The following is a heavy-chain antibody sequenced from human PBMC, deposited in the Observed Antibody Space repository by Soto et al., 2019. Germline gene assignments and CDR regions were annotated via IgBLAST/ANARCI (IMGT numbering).Heavy chain of an antibody. V-gene: IGHV2-5*01. D-gene: IGHD6-13*01. Sequence: QITLKESGPTLVKPTRTLTLTCTFSGVPLSTSGVAVGWFRQSQGKALEWLALIYWHDDKRYSPAIKIRLTITKDTSKNHEVRTMTNLDPVDTATYYCADSPTIAAASSNQFDYWVQGPLVTVSS. CDR3: ADSPTIAAASSNQFDY. CDR2: IYWHDDK. J-gene: IGHJ4*02. CDR1: GVPLSTSGVA.